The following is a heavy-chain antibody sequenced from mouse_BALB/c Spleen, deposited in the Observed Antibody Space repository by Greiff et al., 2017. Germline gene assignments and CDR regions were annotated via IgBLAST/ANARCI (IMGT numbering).Heavy chain of an antibody. V-gene: IGHV1S34*01. CDR2: ISCYNGAT. CDR3: ARGVYGSSLYAMDY. J-gene: IGHJ4*01. Sequence: LVKTGASVKISCKASGYSFTGYYMHWVKQSHGKSLEWIGYISCYNGATSYNQKFKGKATFTVDTSSSTAYMQFNSLTSEDSAVYYCARGVYGSSLYAMDYWGQGTSVTVSS. CDR1: GYSFTGYY. D-gene: IGHD1-1*01.